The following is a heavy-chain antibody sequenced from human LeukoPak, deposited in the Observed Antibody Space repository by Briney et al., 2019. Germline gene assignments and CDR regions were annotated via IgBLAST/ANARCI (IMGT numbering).Heavy chain of an antibody. Sequence: PSETLSLTCTVSGGSISSYYWSWIRQPPGKGLEWIGYIYYSGTTNYNPSLKSRVTISVDTSKNQFSLKLSSVTAADTAVYYCARGGGRYSSSWYRHYFDYWGQGTLVTVSS. D-gene: IGHD6-13*01. V-gene: IGHV4-59*12. CDR3: ARGGGRYSSSWYRHYFDY. CDR2: IYYSGTT. CDR1: GGSISSYY. J-gene: IGHJ4*02.